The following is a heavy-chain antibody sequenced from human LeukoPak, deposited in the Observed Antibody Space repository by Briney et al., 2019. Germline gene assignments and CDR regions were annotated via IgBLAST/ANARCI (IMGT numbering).Heavy chain of an antibody. D-gene: IGHD4-17*01. CDR2: INPNSGGT. CDR1: GYTFTGYY. Sequence: ASVKVSCKASGYTFTGYYMHWVRQAPGQGLEWMGWINPNSGGTNYAQKFQGRVTMTRDTSISTAYMELSRLRSDDTAVYYCAITTVTTNNWFDPWGQGTLVTVSS. J-gene: IGHJ5*02. CDR3: AITTVTTNNWFDP. V-gene: IGHV1-2*02.